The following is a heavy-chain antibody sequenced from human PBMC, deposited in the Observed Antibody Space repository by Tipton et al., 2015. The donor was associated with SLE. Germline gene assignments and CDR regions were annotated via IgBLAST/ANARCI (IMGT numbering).Heavy chain of an antibody. J-gene: IGHJ4*02. CDR2: ISGSGGST. CDR1: GFTFSSYA. V-gene: IGHV3-23*01. D-gene: IGHD6-13*01. Sequence: SLRLSCAASGFTFSSYAMSWVRQAPGKGLEWVSAISGSGGSTYYADSVKGRFTISRDNSKNTLYLQMNSLGAEDTAVYYCAKDQEWYSSSWYCYDYWGQGTLVTVSS. CDR3: AKDQEWYSSSWYCYDY.